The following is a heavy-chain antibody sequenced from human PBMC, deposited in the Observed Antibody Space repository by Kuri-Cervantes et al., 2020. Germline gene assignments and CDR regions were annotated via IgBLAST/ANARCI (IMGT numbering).Heavy chain of an antibody. Sequence: GESLKISCAASGFTFDDYGMSWVRQAPGKGLEWVANIKQDGSEKYYADSVKGRFTIFRDNAKNSLYLRMNSLRAADTAVYFCARDRATGYRAGYYGMDVWGQGTTVTVSS. CDR2: IKQDGSEK. D-gene: IGHD3-9*01. V-gene: IGHV3-7*01. CDR1: GFTFDDYG. J-gene: IGHJ6*02. CDR3: ARDRATGYRAGYYGMDV.